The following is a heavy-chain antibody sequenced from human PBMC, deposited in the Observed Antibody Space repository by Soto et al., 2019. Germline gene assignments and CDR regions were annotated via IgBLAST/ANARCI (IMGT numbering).Heavy chain of an antibody. CDR3: ARLQLYGTLRIDY. D-gene: IGHD1-1*01. Sequence: PSETLSLTCTVSGGSISSSSYYWGWIRQPPGKGLEWIGSIYYSGSTYYNPSLKSRVTISVDTSKNQFSLKLSSVTAADTAVYYCARLQLYGTLRIDYWGQGTLVTVSS. V-gene: IGHV4-39*01. J-gene: IGHJ4*02. CDR2: IYYSGST. CDR1: GGSISSSSYY.